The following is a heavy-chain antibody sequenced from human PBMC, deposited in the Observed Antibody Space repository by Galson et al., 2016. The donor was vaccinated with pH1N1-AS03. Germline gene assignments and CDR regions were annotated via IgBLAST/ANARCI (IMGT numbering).Heavy chain of an antibody. J-gene: IGHJ6*02. CDR1: GYTFTGFS. D-gene: IGHD2-2*01. CDR3: ARDPRGPCTSSTCPTAYYFGMDV. V-gene: IGHV1-2*04. Sequence: SVKVSCKASGYTFTGFSINWVRQAPGQGLELMGWINPKSGVTNYAQKFQAWVTMTRDTSSSTAYMELSGLKSDDTAVYYCARDPRGPCTSSTCPTAYYFGMDVWGQGTTVTVSS. CDR2: INPKSGVT.